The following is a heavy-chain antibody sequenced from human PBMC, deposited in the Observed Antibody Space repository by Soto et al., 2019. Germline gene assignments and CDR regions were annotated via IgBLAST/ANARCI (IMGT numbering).Heavy chain of an antibody. CDR1: GGSISSSSYY. J-gene: IGHJ5*02. D-gene: IGHD5-12*01. CDR2: IYYSGST. CDR3: ARQNRDGYNLGWFDP. V-gene: IGHV4-39*01. Sequence: PSETLSLTCTVSGGSISSSSYYWGWIRQPPGKGLEWIGSIYYSGSTYYNPSLKSRVTISVDTSKNQFSLKLSSVTAADTAVYYCARQNRDGYNLGWFDPWGQGTLLTVSS.